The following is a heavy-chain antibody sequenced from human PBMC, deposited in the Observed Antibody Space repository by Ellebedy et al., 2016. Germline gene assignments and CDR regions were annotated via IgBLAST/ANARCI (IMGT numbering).Heavy chain of an antibody. J-gene: IGHJ4*02. CDR2: IFHTGRT. CDR3: ATQGYGGWRWAY. D-gene: IGHD4-23*01. Sequence: LETLSLTCAVSGDSISSHNWWSWVRQLPGKGLEWIGEIFHTGRTNYNPSLKSRVTISVDESKNQFSLRRNSVTAADTAVYYCATQGYGGWRWAYWGQGTLVTVSS. CDR1: GDSISSHNW. V-gene: IGHV4-4*02.